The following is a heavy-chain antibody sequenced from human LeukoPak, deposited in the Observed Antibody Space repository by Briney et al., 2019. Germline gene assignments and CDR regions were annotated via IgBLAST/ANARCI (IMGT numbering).Heavy chain of an antibody. V-gene: IGHV4-30-2*01. D-gene: IGHD2-15*01. CDR1: GGSLSSGGYS. J-gene: IGHJ4*02. CDR2: IYHSGST. CDR3: ASSLSGAYYFDY. Sequence: SQTLSLTCAVSGGSLSSGGYSWSWLRQPPGTGLEWIGYIYHSGSTYYNPSLKSRVTISVDRSKNQFSLKLSSVTAADTAVYYCASSLSGAYYFDYWGQGTLVTVSS.